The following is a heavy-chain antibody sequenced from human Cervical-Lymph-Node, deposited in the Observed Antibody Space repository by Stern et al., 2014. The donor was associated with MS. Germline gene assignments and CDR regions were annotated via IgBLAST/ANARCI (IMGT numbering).Heavy chain of an antibody. CDR2: VDWGDDK. Sequence: QVTLRESGPALVKPTQTLTLTCTFSGFSLISSGMSVSWIRQPPGKAPEWLARVDWGDDKFYSTSLKTRLTISKDTSRNQVVLTMTNMDPVDTATYYCARMHVPHSSGHFFHYYYGMDVWGQGTTVTVSS. V-gene: IGHV2-70*17. CDR3: ARMHVPHSSGHFFHYYYGMDV. J-gene: IGHJ6*02. D-gene: IGHD6-19*01. CDR1: GFSLISSGMS.